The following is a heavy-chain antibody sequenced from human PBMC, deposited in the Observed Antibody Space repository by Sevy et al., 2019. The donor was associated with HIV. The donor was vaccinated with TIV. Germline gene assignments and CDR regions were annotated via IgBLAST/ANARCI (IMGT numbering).Heavy chain of an antibody. CDR2: INPNSGGT. Sequence: ASVKVSCKASVYTFTGYYLHWVRQAPGQGLAWMGWINPNSGGTNYAQKFQGWVTMTRDTSINTAYMELSRLRSDDTAVYYCGREYYVWGSDYYYGMDVWGQGTTVTVSS. CDR1: VYTFTGYY. J-gene: IGHJ6*02. V-gene: IGHV1-2*04. D-gene: IGHD3-16*01. CDR3: GREYYVWGSDYYYGMDV.